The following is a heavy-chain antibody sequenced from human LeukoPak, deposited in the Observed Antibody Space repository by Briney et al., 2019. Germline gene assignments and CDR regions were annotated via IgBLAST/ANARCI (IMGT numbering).Heavy chain of an antibody. V-gene: IGHV7-4-1*02. J-gene: IGHJ4*02. CDR3: ARAYQRLGQLSLPDY. CDR1: GYTFTNYA. CDR2: IHPSTGNP. D-gene: IGHD3-16*02. Sequence: ASVKVSCTASGYTFTNYAMNWVRQAPGQGLEWMGWIHPSTGNPTYAQAFTGRFAFSLDTSVSTTYLQISSLKTEDTAVYYCARAYQRLGQLSLPDYWGQGTLVTVSS.